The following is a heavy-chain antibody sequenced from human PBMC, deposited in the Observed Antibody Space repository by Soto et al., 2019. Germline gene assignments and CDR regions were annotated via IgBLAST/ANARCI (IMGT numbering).Heavy chain of an antibody. CDR3: ARESGGATATLDYYYFYMDV. CDR1: GDSFNDYY. Sequence: VSVKVSCKTSGDSFNDYYIHWVRQAPGQGLEWMGWINPNGGGTKYAQKFQGRVTVTRDTSIRTVYMELSSLRSGDTAVYYCARESGGATATLDYYYFYMDVWGKGTTVTVSS. V-gene: IGHV1-2*02. J-gene: IGHJ6*03. CDR2: INPNGGGT. D-gene: IGHD5-12*01.